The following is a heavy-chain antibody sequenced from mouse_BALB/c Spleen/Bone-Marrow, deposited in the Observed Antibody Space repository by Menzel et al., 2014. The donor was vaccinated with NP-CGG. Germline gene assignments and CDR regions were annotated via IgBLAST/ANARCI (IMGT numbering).Heavy chain of an antibody. CDR1: GYAFTSYN. V-gene: IGHV1S135*01. CDR3: AREDYGKGFAY. D-gene: IGHD2-1*01. J-gene: IGHJ3*01. Sequence: EVKLQESGPELVKPGASVKVSCKASGYAFTSYNMYWVKQSHGKSLEWIGHIDPYNGGTSYNQKFKGKATLTVDKSSSTAYMHLNSLTSEDSAVYYSAREDYGKGFAYWGQGTLVTVSA. CDR2: IDPYNGGT.